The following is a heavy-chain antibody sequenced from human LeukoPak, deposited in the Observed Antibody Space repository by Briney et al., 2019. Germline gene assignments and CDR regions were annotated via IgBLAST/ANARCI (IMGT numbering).Heavy chain of an antibody. CDR1: GYTFTGYY. Sequence: GASVKDSCKASGYTFTGYYMHWVRQAPGQGLEWMGWINPNSGGTNYAQKFQGRVTMTRDTSISTAYMELSRLRSDDTAVYYCARPPNDYSNNWFDPWGQGTLVTVSS. CDR3: ARPPNDYSNNWFDP. CDR2: INPNSGGT. J-gene: IGHJ5*02. D-gene: IGHD4-11*01. V-gene: IGHV1-2*02.